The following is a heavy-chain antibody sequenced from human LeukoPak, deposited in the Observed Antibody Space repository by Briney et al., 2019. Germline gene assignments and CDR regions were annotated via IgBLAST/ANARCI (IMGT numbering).Heavy chain of an antibody. CDR1: GFTFSVYW. Sequence: ESGGSLRLSCAASGFTFSVYWMHCVRQAPGKGLAWVSRIRGDGSNTIYADSVKGIFTISRDNAEHTLYLQINSQRAEDTAVYYCARGAGGHLFDYWGQGTLVTVSS. V-gene: IGHV3-74*01. D-gene: IGHD2-8*02. CDR2: IRGDGSNT. J-gene: IGHJ4*02. CDR3: ARGAGGHLFDY.